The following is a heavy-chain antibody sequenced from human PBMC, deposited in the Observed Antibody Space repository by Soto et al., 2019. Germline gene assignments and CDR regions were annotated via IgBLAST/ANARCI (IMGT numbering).Heavy chain of an antibody. J-gene: IGHJ4*02. V-gene: IGHV3-48*02. CDR2: ISSGSSAI. CDR1: GFTFSDYS. CDR3: ARDAPFDY. Sequence: GGSLRLSCAASGFTFSDYSMNWVRQAPGKGLEWVAYISSGSSAIYYADSVKGRFTISRDNVKNSLYLQMNSLRDEDTAVYYCARDAPFDYWGQGALVTVSS.